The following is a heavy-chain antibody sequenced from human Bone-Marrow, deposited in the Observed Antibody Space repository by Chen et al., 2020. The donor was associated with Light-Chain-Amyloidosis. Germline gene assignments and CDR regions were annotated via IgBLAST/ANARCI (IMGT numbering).Heavy chain of an antibody. Sequence: VQLVESGGGLVQPGGSLRLSCAASGFPFGTYSLTWVCQSPGKGLEWLSYISSNGNAIFYAASVRGRFTISRDNANSSLYLQMRNLRVEDTAVYYCARDSGESAADDFWGQGTLVTVSS. CDR2: ISSNGNAI. CDR1: GFPFGTYS. V-gene: IGHV3-48*01. CDR3: ARDSGESAADDF. D-gene: IGHD6-13*01. J-gene: IGHJ4*02.